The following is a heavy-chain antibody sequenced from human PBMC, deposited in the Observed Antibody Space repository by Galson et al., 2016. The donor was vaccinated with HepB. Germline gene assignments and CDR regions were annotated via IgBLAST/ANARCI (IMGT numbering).Heavy chain of an antibody. V-gene: IGHV5-51*01. CDR2: IFPSDSDT. Sequence: QSGAEVKKPGESLKISCKASGYSLTRYWIGWVRQMPGKGLEWMGLIFPSDSDTRYSPSFQGQVTISADKSISAAYLQWSNLKASDSGMYYCARLNYNGSGSDEGEYFDYWGQGSLVTVSS. CDR3: ARLNYNGSGSDEGEYFDY. CDR1: GYSLTRYW. J-gene: IGHJ4*02. D-gene: IGHD3-10*01.